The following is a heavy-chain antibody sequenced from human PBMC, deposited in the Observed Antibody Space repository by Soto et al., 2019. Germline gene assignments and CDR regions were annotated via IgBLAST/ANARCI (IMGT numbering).Heavy chain of an antibody. J-gene: IGHJ6*02. V-gene: IGHV4-31*03. D-gene: IGHD5-12*01. CDR3: ASSPSDIVATKVEYRMDV. CDR1: GGSISSGGYY. Sequence: PSETLSLTCTVSGGSISSGGYYWSWIRQHPGKGLEWIGYIYYSGSTYYNPSLKSRVTISVDTSKNQFSLKLSSVTAADTAVYYCASSPSDIVATKVEYRMDVWGQGTTVTVSS. CDR2: IYYSGST.